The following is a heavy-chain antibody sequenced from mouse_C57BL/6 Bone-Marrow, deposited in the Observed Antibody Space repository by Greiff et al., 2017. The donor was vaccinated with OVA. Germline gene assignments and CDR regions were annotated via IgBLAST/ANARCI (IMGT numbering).Heavy chain of an antibody. Sequence: VMLVESGPGLVAPSQSLSITCTVSGFSLTSYGVDWVRQSPGQGLEWLGVIWGVGSTNYNSALKSRLSISKDNSKSQVFLKMNSLQTDDTAMYYCASDPSTTVVAKGFDYWGQGTTLTVSS. CDR2: IWGVGST. J-gene: IGHJ2*01. CDR3: ASDPSTTVVAKGFDY. V-gene: IGHV2-6*01. CDR1: GFSLTSYG. D-gene: IGHD1-1*01.